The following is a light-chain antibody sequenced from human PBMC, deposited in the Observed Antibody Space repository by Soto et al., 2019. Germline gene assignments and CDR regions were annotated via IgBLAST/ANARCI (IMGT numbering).Light chain of an antibody. V-gene: IGKV4-1*01. CDR1: QSILYSSNNNNY. J-gene: IGKJ1*01. CDR2: WAS. Sequence: DIVMTQSPDSLAVSLGERATINCKSSQSILYSSNNNNYLAWYQQKPGQPPKLLIYWASTRESGVSDRFSGSGSGTDFTLTISSLQAEDVAVYYCLQYYSTPWTFGQGTKVDIK. CDR3: LQYYSTPWT.